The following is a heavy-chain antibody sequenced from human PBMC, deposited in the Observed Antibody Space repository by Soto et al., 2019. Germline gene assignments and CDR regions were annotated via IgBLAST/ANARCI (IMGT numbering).Heavy chain of an antibody. CDR1: GYTFTSYG. V-gene: IGHV1-18*01. CDR2: ISAYNGNT. CDR3: ARAQGVYYYYYGMDV. J-gene: IGHJ6*02. Sequence: QVQLVQSGAEVKKPGASVKVSCKASGYTFTSYGISWVRQAPGQWLEWMGWISAYNGNTNYAQKLQGRVTMTTDTSTSTAYMELRSLRSDDTAVYYCARAQGVYYYYYGMDVWGQGTTVTVSS.